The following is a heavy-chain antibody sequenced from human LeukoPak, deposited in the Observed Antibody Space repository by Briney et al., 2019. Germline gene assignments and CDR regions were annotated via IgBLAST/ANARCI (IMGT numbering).Heavy chain of an antibody. CDR3: AREYVRGSGGFDY. V-gene: IGHV3-33*01. D-gene: IGHD3-10*01. CDR1: GFTFSSYG. Sequence: GRSLRHSCAASGFTFSSYGMHWVRQAPGKGLEWVAVIWYDGSNKYYADSVKGRFTISRDNSKNTLYLQMNSLRAEDTAVYYCAREYVRGSGGFDYWGQGTLVTVSS. J-gene: IGHJ4*02. CDR2: IWYDGSNK.